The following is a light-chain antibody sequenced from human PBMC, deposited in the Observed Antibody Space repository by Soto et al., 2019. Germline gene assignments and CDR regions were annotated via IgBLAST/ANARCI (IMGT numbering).Light chain of an antibody. CDR3: QTWGTGIRV. CDR1: SGHSSYA. J-gene: IGLJ1*01. V-gene: IGLV4-69*01. Sequence: QSVLTQSPSASASLGASDKFICTLSSGHSSYAIAWHQQQPEKGPRYLMKINSDGSHSKGDGIPDRFSGSSSGAERFLTISSLQSEDEADYYCQTWGTGIRVFGTGTKVTVL. CDR2: INSDGSH.